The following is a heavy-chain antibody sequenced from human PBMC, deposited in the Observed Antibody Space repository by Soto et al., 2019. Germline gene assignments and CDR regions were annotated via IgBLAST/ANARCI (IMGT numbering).Heavy chain of an antibody. CDR2: IYYSGST. D-gene: IGHD2-8*02. CDR3: TTPDLVASGDT. J-gene: IGHJ3*02. V-gene: IGHV4-59*08. CDR1: GGSISSYY. Sequence: PSETLSLTCTVSGGSISSYYWSWIRQPPGKGLEWIGYIYYSGSTNYNPSLKSRVTISVDTSKNQFSLKLSSVTAADTGVYYCTTPDLVASGDTWGQGTMVTVSS.